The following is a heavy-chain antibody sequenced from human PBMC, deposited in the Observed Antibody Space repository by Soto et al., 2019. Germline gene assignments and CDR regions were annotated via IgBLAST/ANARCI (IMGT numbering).Heavy chain of an antibody. V-gene: IGHV3-30-3*01. CDR2: ITYDATNE. J-gene: IGHJ4*02. CDR1: GFSFSKYA. CDR3: ARKEVPDF. Sequence: PGGSLRLSCAASGFSFSKYAMHWVRQAPGKGLEWVAVITYDATNEYYADSVKGRFTISRDNSNNTLSLHMSSLRLADTAVYYCARKEVPDFWGQGNLVTVSS.